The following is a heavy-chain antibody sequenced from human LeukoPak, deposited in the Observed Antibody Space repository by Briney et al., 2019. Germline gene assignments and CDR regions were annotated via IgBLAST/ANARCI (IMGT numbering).Heavy chain of an antibody. CDR3: ATLAGEHQAPFHY. CDR1: GYTFSGYY. CDR2: INPNTGGT. D-gene: IGHD1-26*01. V-gene: IGHV1-2*02. J-gene: IGHJ4*02. Sequence: ASVKVSCKASGYTFSGYYMHWVRQAPGQGLEWMGWINPNTGGTNYAQKFQGRVTMTRDTSISTAYMEQSRLKSDDTAVCYCATLAGEHQAPFHYWGQGTLVTVSS.